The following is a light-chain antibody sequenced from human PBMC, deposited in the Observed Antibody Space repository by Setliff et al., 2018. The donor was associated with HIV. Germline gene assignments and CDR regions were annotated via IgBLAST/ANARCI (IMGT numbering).Light chain of an antibody. CDR2: EVN. V-gene: IGLV2-14*02. CDR1: SSDVGTYDL. Sequence: QSALTQPASVSGSPGQSITISCTGNSSDVGTYDLVSWYQQHPGKAPQLTIFEVNKRPSGVSDRFSGSKSGNTASLTISGLQAEDEADYYCSSYTSSTSFYVFGTGTKVTVL. CDR3: SSYTSSTSFYV. J-gene: IGLJ1*01.